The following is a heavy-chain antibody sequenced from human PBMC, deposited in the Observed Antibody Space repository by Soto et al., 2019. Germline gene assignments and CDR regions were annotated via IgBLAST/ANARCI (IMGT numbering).Heavy chain of an antibody. V-gene: IGHV3-33*01. CDR1: GFTFSSYG. CDR2: IWYDGSNK. J-gene: IGHJ5*02. CDR3: ARDVGDSSSSGSNWFDP. Sequence: QVQLVESGGGVVQPGRSLRLSCAASGFTFSSYGMHWVRQAPGKGLEWVAVIWYDGSNKYYADSVKGRFTISRDNSKNTLHLQMNSLRAEDTAVYYSARDVGDSSSSGSNWFDPWGQGTLATVSS. D-gene: IGHD6-6*01.